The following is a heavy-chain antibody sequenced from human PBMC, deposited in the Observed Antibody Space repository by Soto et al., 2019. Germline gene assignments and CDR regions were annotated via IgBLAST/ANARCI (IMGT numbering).Heavy chain of an antibody. CDR2: I. D-gene: IGHD2-15*01. CDR3: ARDRGSQYYFDY. V-gene: IGHV3-48*02. J-gene: IGHJ4*02. Sequence: HPGGSXGLSCAASGFTFSSYGMNWVRQAPGKGLEWVSYIKGRFTISRDNAKNSLYLQMNSLRDEDTAVYYCARDRGSQYYFDYWGQGTLVTVSS. CDR1: GFTFSSYG.